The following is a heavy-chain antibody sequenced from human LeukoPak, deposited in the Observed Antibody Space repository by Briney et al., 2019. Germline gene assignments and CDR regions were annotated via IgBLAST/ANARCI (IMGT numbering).Heavy chain of an antibody. Sequence: SETLSLTCTVSGGSISSSSYYWGWIRQPPGKGLEWIGSIYYSGSTYYNPSLKSRVTISVDTSKNQFSLKLSSVTAADTAVYYCARVVGGGYCSGGSCHTYWYFDLWGRGTLVTVSS. CDR1: GGSISSSSYY. CDR3: ARVVGGGYCSGGSCHTYWYFDL. J-gene: IGHJ2*01. CDR2: IYYSGST. V-gene: IGHV4-39*07. D-gene: IGHD2-15*01.